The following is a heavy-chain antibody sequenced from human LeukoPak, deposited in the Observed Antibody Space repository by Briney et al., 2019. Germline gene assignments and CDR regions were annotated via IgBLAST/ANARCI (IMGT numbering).Heavy chain of an antibody. J-gene: IGHJ4*02. CDR3: ARDPRAVRGYFDY. CDR1: GFTFSSYS. Sequence: PGGSLRLSCAAPGFTFSSYSMNWVRQAPGKGLEWVSSISSSSSYIYYADSVKGRFTISRDNSKNTLYLQMNSLRAEDTAVYYCARDPRAVRGYFDYWGQGALVTVSS. D-gene: IGHD3-10*01. CDR2: ISSSSSYI. V-gene: IGHV3-21*01.